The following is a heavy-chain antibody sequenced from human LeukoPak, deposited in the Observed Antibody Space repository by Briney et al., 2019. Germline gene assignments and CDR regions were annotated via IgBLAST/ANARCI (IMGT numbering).Heavy chain of an antibody. D-gene: IGHD2-21*02. Sequence: PSQTLSLTCTVSGGSISSGSYYWGWIRQPAGKGLEWIRRIYTSGSNNYNPSLKSGATISVDTSKNQFSLKLSSVTAADTAVYYCARDTCGGDCYPKINWFDPWGQGTLVTVSS. V-gene: IGHV4-61*02. CDR2: IYTSGSN. CDR1: GGSISSGSYY. J-gene: IGHJ5*02. CDR3: ARDTCGGDCYPKINWFDP.